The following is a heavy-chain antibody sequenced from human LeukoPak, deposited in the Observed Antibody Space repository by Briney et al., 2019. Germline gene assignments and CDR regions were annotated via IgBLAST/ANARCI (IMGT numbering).Heavy chain of an antibody. CDR3: AKKGFQLPYYFDY. D-gene: IGHD2-2*01. CDR1: GFTFSSYA. Sequence: GGSLRLSCAASGFTFSSYAMSWVRQAPGEGLEWVSAISGSGGSTYYADSVKGRFTFSRDNSKNTLYLQMNSLRAEDTAVYYCAKKGFQLPYYFDYWGQGTLVTVSS. V-gene: IGHV3-23*01. J-gene: IGHJ4*02. CDR2: ISGSGGST.